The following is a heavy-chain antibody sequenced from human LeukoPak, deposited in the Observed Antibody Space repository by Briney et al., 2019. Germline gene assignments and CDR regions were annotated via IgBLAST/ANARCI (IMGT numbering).Heavy chain of an antibody. J-gene: IGHJ4*02. CDR1: GFTFSSSW. CDR3: AAMDHFDY. D-gene: IGHD5-18*01. CDR2: IKYDGNEI. Sequence: GGSLRLSCAASGFTFSSSWMAWVRQAPGKGLEWVANIKYDGNEIYYVDSVKGRFTISRDNAKNSLHLEMNSLRADDTAVYYCAAMDHFDYWGQGPLVTVSS. V-gene: IGHV3-7*01.